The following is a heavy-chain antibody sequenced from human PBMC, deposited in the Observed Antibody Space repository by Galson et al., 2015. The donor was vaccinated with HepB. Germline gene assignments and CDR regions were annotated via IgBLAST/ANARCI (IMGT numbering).Heavy chain of an antibody. CDR2: ISSSSSTI. Sequence: SLRLSCAASGFTFSSYSMNWVRQAPGKGLEWVSYISSSSSTIYYADSVKGRFTISRDNAKNSLYLQMNSLRAEDTAVYYCARDRLAVAGKGYDWGQGTLVTVSS. J-gene: IGHJ4*02. CDR1: GFTFSSYS. CDR3: ARDRLAVAGKGYD. V-gene: IGHV3-48*01. D-gene: IGHD6-19*01.